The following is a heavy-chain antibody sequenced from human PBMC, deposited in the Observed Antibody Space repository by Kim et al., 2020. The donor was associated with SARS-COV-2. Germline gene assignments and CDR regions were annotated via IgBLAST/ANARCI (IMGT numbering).Heavy chain of an antibody. D-gene: IGHD3-3*01. V-gene: IGHV4-39*01. CDR1: GGSISSSSYY. Sequence: SETLSLTCTVSGGSISSSSYYWGWIRQPPGKGLEWIGSIYYSGSTYYNPSLKSRVTISVDTSKNQFSLKLSSVTAADTAVYYCARHPYYDFWSGYYTENWFDPWGQGTLVTVSS. CDR3: ARHPYYDFWSGYYTENWFDP. J-gene: IGHJ5*02. CDR2: IYYSGST.